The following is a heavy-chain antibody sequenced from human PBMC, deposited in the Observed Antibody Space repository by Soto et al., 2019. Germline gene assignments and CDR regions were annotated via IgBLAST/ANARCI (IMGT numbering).Heavy chain of an antibody. J-gene: IGHJ6*02. CDR1: GGTFSSYA. D-gene: IGHD3-22*01. CDR3: ARDRPPYYYDRSGYRAPGYYYGMDA. Sequence: SVKVSCKASGGTFSSYAISWVRQAPGQGLEWMGGIIPIFGTANYAQKFQGRVTITADESTSTAYMELSSLRSEDTAVYYCARDRPPYYYDRSGYRAPGYYYGMDAWGQGTTVTVSS. V-gene: IGHV1-69*13. CDR2: IIPIFGTA.